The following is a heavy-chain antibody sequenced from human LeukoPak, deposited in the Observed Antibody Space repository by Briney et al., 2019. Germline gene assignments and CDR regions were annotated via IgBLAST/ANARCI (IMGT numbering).Heavy chain of an antibody. CDR1: GYTFTTYY. V-gene: IGHV1-46*01. Sequence: ASVKVSCKASGYTFTTYYMHWVRQAPGQGLAWMGIISPSGGGTTYAQKFQGRVTMTSDTSTSTVYMELSSLRSEDTAVYYCARDPQTDSSGYPFDYWGQGTLVTVSS. J-gene: IGHJ4*02. CDR2: ISPSGGGT. D-gene: IGHD3-22*01. CDR3: ARDPQTDSSGYPFDY.